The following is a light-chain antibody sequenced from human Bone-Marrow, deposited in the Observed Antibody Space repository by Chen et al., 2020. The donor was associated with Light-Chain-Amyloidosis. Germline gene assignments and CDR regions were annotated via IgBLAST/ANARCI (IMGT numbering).Light chain of an antibody. J-gene: IGLJ2*01. CDR1: DLPTIY. V-gene: IGLV3-25*03. CDR2: IDT. Sequence: SYVLTQPPSVSVCPGQTARITCSGDDLPTIYAYLYRQKPGQAPVLVTYIDTERPSGISERFSVSSSGTTATLTISGVQAEDEADYHCQSADSSGTYEVIFGGGTKLTVL. CDR3: QSADSSGTYEVI.